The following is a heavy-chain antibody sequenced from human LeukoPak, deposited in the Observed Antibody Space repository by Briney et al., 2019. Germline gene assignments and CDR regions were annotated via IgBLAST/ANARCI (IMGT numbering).Heavy chain of an antibody. J-gene: IGHJ6*03. CDR3: ARGRCYRAAAGYYYYMDV. V-gene: IGHV4-34*01. Sequence: SETLSLTCAVYGGSFSGYYWSWIRQPPGKGLEWIGEINHSGSTNYNPSLKSRVTISVDTSKNQFSLKLSSVTAADTAVYYCARGRCYRAAAGYYYYMDVWGKGTTVTVSS. CDR2: INHSGST. CDR1: GGSFSGYY. D-gene: IGHD6-13*01.